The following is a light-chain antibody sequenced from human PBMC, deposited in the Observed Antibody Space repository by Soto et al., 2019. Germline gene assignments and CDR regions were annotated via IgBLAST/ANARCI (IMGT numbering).Light chain of an antibody. Sequence: EIVLTQSPGTLSLSPGERATLSCRASRSVSSSYLTWYQQKPGQAPRLLIYGASRRATGIPDRFSGSGSGTYVTLTSGRLETEDFSVYYCQQYGSSSYTFGQGTKLEI. V-gene: IGKV3-20*01. J-gene: IGKJ2*01. CDR1: RSVSSSY. CDR2: GAS. CDR3: QQYGSSSYT.